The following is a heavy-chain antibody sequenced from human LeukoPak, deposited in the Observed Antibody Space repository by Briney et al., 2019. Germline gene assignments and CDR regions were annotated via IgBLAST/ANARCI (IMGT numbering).Heavy chain of an antibody. V-gene: IGHV7-4-1*02. CDR1: GYTFTSYA. D-gene: IGHD6-19*01. Sequence: ASVKVSCKASGYTFTSYAMNWVRQAPGQGLEWMGWINTNTGNPTYAQGFTGRFVFSLDTSVSTAYLQISSLKAEDTAVYYCAREDIAVAGTYFDPWGQGTLVTASS. CDR2: INTNTGNP. J-gene: IGHJ5*02. CDR3: AREDIAVAGTYFDP.